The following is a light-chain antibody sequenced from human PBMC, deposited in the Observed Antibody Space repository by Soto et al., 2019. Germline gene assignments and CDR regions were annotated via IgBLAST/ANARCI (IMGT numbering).Light chain of an antibody. CDR2: DAS. V-gene: IGKV3-11*01. J-gene: IGKJ1*01. CDR3: QQRGTWPPS. CDR1: QSVSAY. Sequence: ENVLTQSPGALSLSPGETATLSCRTSQSVSAYFAWYQQKLGQAPRLLIYDASKRATGIPTRFSGSGSGTDFTLTISSLEPEDFAVYYCQQRGTWPPSFGQGTKVEV.